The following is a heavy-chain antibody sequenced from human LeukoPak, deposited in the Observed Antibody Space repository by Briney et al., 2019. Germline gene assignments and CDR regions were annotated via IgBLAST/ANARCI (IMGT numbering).Heavy chain of an antibody. CDR2: IYPGDSDT. CDR3: ARHSAVGASTYYYGMDV. D-gene: IGHD1-26*01. J-gene: IGHJ6*02. Sequence: AESLKISCKGSGYSFTSYWIGWVRQIPRKSLEWMGIIYPGDSDTRYSPSFQGQVTISADKSISTAYLQWSSVKASDTAMYYCARHSAVGASTYYYGMDVWGQGTTVTVSS. CDR1: GYSFTSYW. V-gene: IGHV5-51*01.